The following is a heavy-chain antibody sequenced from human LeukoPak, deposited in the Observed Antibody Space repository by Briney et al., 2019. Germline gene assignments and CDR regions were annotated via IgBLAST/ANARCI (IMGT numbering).Heavy chain of an antibody. CDR3: ARDLDSSSWAF. CDR1: GFTFDDYA. V-gene: IGHV3-43*02. Sequence: GGSLRLSCAASGFTFDDYAMHWVRQAPGKGLEWVSLISGDGGSTYYADSVKGRFTISRDNAKNSVYLQMNSLRAEDTAVYYCARDLDSSSWAFGGQGTLVTVSS. J-gene: IGHJ4*02. D-gene: IGHD6-13*01. CDR2: ISGDGGST.